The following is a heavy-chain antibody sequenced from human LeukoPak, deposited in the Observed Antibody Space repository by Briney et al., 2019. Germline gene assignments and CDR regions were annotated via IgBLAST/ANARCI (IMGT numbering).Heavy chain of an antibody. CDR3: AKVGYSSSWSTPPDY. D-gene: IGHD6-13*01. CDR1: GFTFSSYS. CDR2: ISSSSSYI. Sequence: GGSLRLSCAASGFTFSSYSMNWVRQAPGKGLEWVSSISSSSSYIYYADSVKGRFTISRDNAKNTLYLQMNSLRAEDTAVYYCAKVGYSSSWSTPPDYWGQGSLVTVSS. V-gene: IGHV3-21*04. J-gene: IGHJ4*02.